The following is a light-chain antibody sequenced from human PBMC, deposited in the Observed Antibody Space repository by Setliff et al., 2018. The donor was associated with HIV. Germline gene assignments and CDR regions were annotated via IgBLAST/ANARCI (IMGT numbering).Light chain of an antibody. CDR2: EVT. CDR1: SSDVGSYNV. V-gene: IGLV2-23*02. J-gene: IGLJ3*02. Sequence: QSVLTQPASVSGSPGQSITISCTGTSSDVGSYNVVSWYQQHPGKAPKLMIYEVTKRPSGVPNRFSGSKSGNTASLTISGLQAEDEANYYCSSYTSSTTFLVFGGGTKVNVL. CDR3: SSYTSSTTFLV.